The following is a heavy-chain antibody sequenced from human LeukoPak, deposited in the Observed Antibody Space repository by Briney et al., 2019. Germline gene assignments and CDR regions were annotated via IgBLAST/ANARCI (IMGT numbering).Heavy chain of an antibody. CDR3: ARASLGDSSGYYLLFLFDY. V-gene: IGHV3-48*03. D-gene: IGHD3-22*01. CDR1: GFTFSSYE. J-gene: IGHJ4*02. Sequence: GGSLRLSCAASGFTFSSYEMNWVRQAPGKGLEWVSYISSSGSTIYYADSVKGRFTISRDNAKNSLYLQMNSLRAEDTAVYYCARASLGDSSGYYLLFLFDYWGQGTLVTVSS. CDR2: ISSSGSTI.